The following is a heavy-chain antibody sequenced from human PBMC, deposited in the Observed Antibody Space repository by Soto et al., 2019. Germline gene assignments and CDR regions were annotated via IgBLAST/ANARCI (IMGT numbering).Heavy chain of an antibody. D-gene: IGHD3-22*01. CDR1: GGSISSSSYY. J-gene: IGHJ3*02. CDR2: IYYSGST. V-gene: IGHV4-39*01. Sequence: QLQLQESGPGLVKPSETLSLTCTVSGGSISSSSYYWGWIRQPPGKGLEWIGSIYYSGSTYYNPSLKSRVTYPVARSKNQFALKLTSVTAADTAVYYCASHDAAIVVVPGAFDIWGPGTMVPVSS. CDR3: ASHDAAIVVVPGAFDI.